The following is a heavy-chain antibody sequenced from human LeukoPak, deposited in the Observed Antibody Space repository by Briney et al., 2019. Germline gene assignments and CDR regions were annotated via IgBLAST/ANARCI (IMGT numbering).Heavy chain of an antibody. D-gene: IGHD3-22*01. Sequence: GASVKVSCKASGYTFTRYYMHWVRQAPGQGLEWMGIINPSGGSTSYAQKFQGRVTMTRDMSTSTVYMELSSLRSEDTAVYYCARESPVVVITPGAFDIWGQGTMVTVSS. CDR1: GYTFTRYY. V-gene: IGHV1-46*01. CDR3: ARESPVVVITPGAFDI. J-gene: IGHJ3*02. CDR2: INPSGGST.